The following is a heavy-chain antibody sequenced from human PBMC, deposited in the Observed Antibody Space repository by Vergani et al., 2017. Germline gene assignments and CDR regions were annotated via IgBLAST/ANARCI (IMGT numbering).Heavy chain of an antibody. CDR1: GYTFTSYG. J-gene: IGHJ4*02. CDR2: ISAYNGNT. CDR3: ARIRYYYDSSGYYYGHYDY. V-gene: IGHV1-18*01. D-gene: IGHD3-22*01. Sequence: QVQLVQSGAEVKKPGASVKVSCKASGYTFTSYGISWVRQAPGQGLEWMGWISAYNGNTNYAQKLQGRVTMTTDTSTSTAYMELRSLRSDETAVYYCARIRYYYDSSGYYYGHYDYWGQGTLVTVSS.